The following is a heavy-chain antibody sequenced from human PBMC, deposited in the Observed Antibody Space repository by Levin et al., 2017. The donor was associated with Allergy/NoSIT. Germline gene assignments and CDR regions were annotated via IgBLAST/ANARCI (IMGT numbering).Heavy chain of an antibody. V-gene: IGHV2-26*01. Sequence: SGPTLVKPTETLTLTCTVSGFSLSNARMGVSWIRQPPGKALEWLAHIFSNDEKSYSTSLKSRLTISKDTSKSQVVLTMTNMDPVDTATYYCARIGPTIQNWFDPWGQGTLVTVSS. J-gene: IGHJ5*02. CDR2: IFSNDEK. D-gene: IGHD3-10*01. CDR3: ARIGPTIQNWFDP. CDR1: GFSLSNARMG.